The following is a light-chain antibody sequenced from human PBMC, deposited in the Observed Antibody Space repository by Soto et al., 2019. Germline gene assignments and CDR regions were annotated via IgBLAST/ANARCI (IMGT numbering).Light chain of an antibody. Sequence: QSVLTQPPSASGTPGQRVTISCSGGSSNIGGNTVTWYQQLPGTAPKLLIYSTSQRSSGVPGRFSGSKSGASASLSISGLQSEDEADYYCAAWDDRLDVYVFGTGTKVTVL. V-gene: IGLV1-44*01. CDR1: SSNIGGNT. J-gene: IGLJ1*01. CDR2: STS. CDR3: AAWDDRLDVYV.